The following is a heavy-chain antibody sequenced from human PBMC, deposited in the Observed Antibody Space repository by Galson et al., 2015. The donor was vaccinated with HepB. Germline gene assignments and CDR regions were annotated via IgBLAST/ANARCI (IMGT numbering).Heavy chain of an antibody. V-gene: IGHV3-21*01. CDR1: GFTFSSYS. CDR2: ISSSSSYI. Sequence: SLRLSCAASGFTFSSYSMNWVRQAPGKGLEWVSSISSSSSYIYYADSVKGRFTISRDNAKNSLYLQMNSLRAEDTAVYYCARVVEAGATFRRRSWFDPWGQGTLVTVSS. CDR3: ARVVEAGATFRRRSWFDP. J-gene: IGHJ5*02. D-gene: IGHD1-26*01.